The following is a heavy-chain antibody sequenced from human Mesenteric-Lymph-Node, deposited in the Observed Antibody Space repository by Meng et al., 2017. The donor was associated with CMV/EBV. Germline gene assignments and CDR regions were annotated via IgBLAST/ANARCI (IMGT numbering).Heavy chain of an antibody. V-gene: IGHV1-2*02. Sequence: ASVKVSCKASGYTFTGYYMHWVRQAPGQGLEWMGWINPNSGGTNYAQKFQGRVTMTRDTSISTAYMELSRLRSDDTAVYYCAAAAVGLDHYGMDVWGQGTTVTVSS. CDR2: INPNSGGT. CDR1: GYTFTGYY. CDR3: AAAAVGLDHYGMDV. D-gene: IGHD2-2*01. J-gene: IGHJ6*02.